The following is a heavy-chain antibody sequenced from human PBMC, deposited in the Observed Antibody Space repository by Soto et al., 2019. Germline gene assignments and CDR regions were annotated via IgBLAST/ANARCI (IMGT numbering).Heavy chain of an antibody. CDR1: GFNFSRSA. Sequence: QVQLVESGGGVVQPGRSLRLSCAASGFNFSRSAIHWVRQAPGRGLEWVAVISFDGSSKKYADSVKGRFTISRDKSQNRLYLQMNSLRAEDTALYYCARDYGDYPFDYWGQGTLVTVSA. D-gene: IGHD4-17*01. J-gene: IGHJ4*02. CDR3: ARDYGDYPFDY. CDR2: ISFDGSSK. V-gene: IGHV3-30-3*01.